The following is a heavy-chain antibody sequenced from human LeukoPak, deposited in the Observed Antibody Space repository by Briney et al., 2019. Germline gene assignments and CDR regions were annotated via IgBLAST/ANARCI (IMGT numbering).Heavy chain of an antibody. J-gene: IGHJ3*02. D-gene: IGHD6-13*01. Sequence: GGSLRLSCAASGFTFSSYWMSWVRQAPGKGPEWVSYISSSGSTIYYADSVKGRFTISRDNAKNSLYLQMNSLRAEDTAVYYCARAPGYSSSWYFVSDAFDIWGQGTMVTVSS. CDR1: GFTFSSYW. CDR3: ARAPGYSSSWYFVSDAFDI. V-gene: IGHV3-48*04. CDR2: ISSSGSTI.